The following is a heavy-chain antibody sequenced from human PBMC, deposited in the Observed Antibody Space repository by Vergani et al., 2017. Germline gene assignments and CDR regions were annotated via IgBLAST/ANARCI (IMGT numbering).Heavy chain of an antibody. Sequence: EVQLVESGGGLVKPGGSLRLSCAASGFTFSSYSMNWVRQAPGKGLEWVSSISSSSSYIYYADSVKGRFTISRDNAKNSLYLQMNSLRAEDTAVYYSARDLFYYDSSGYYSGFFDYWGQGTLVTVSS. CDR1: GFTFSSYS. D-gene: IGHD3-22*01. CDR2: ISSSSSYI. J-gene: IGHJ4*02. V-gene: IGHV3-21*01. CDR3: ARDLFYYDSSGYYSGFFDY.